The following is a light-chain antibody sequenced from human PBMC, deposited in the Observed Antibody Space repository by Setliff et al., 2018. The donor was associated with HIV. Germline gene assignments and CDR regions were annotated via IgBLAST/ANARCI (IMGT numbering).Light chain of an antibody. CDR3: SSYTSTSTLV. CDR2: DVS. J-gene: IGLJ1*01. V-gene: IGLV2-14*03. CDR1: SSDVGSYNY. Sequence: QSVLTQPASVSGSPGQSITISCTGTSSDVGSYNYVSWFQQHPGKVPKVMIYDVSTRPSGVSNRFSGSKSGNTASLTLSGLQAEDEADYYCSSYTSTSTLVFGTGTKVTVL.